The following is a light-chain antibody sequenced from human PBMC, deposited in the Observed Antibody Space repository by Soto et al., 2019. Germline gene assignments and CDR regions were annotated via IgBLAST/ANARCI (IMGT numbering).Light chain of an antibody. V-gene: IGKV3-15*01. CDR3: HQYHNWHPSFT. CDR1: QSVSSN. J-gene: IGKJ3*01. Sequence: EIVLTQSPATLSVSPGERATLSCRASQSVSSNLAWYQHKPGQAPRLLIYAASTRATGIPARFSGSGSGTDFTLTISSLQSEDFAVYYCHQYHNWHPSFTVGPGTKVDI. CDR2: AAS.